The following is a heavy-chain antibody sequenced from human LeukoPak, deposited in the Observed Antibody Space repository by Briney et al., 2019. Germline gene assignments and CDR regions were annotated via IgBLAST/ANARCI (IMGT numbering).Heavy chain of an antibody. CDR3: ARCPSSNWFDP. CDR1: GGSISSYC. Sequence: SETLSLICTVSGGSISSYCWSWIRQPPGKGLEWIGYIYYSGSTNYNPSLKSRVTISVDTSKNQFSLKLSSVTAADTAVYYCARCPSSNWFDPWGQGTLVTVSS. D-gene: IGHD3-10*01. CDR2: IYYSGST. J-gene: IGHJ5*02. V-gene: IGHV4-59*01.